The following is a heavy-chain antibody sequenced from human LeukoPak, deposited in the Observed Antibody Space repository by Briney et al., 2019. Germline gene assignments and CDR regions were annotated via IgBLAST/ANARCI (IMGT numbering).Heavy chain of an antibody. CDR2: IYTGGTP. Sequence: GGSLRLSCVASGFTVSSNYMTWVRQAPGKGLEWVSVIYTGGTPYYADSVKGRFTISRDISKNTVYLQMNSLRVEDTAVYFCARGAATGPTLGSDYWGQGTLVTVSS. V-gene: IGHV3-53*01. CDR3: ARGAATGPTLGSDY. D-gene: IGHD6-13*01. CDR1: GFTVSSNY. J-gene: IGHJ4*02.